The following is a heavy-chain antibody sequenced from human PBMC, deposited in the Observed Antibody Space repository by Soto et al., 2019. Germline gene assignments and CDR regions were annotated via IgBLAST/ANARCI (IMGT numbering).Heavy chain of an antibody. CDR1: GFTFSSYG. V-gene: IGHV3-30*18. J-gene: IGHJ4*02. CDR3: AKADPYCSGGSCYSWACDY. CDR2: ISYDGSNK. Sequence: GGSLRLSCAASGFTFSSYGMHWVRQAPGKGPEWVAVISYDGSNKYYADSVKGRFTISRDNSKNTLYLQMNSLRAEDTAVYYCAKADPYCSGGSCYSWACDYWGQGTLVTVSS. D-gene: IGHD2-15*01.